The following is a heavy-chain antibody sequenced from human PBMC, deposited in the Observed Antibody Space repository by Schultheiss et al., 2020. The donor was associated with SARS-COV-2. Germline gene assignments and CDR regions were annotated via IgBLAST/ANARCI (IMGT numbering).Heavy chain of an antibody. Sequence: GESLKISCKASGYTFNNYGVSWVRQAPGQGLEWMGWISAYNGNTNYAQKLQGRVTMTTDTSTSTAYMELRSLRSDDTAVYYCAREPNAWSDTAMVPDAFDIWGQGTMVTVSS. J-gene: IGHJ3*02. CDR1: GYTFNNYG. CDR2: ISAYNGNT. D-gene: IGHD5-18*01. V-gene: IGHV1-18*04. CDR3: AREPNAWSDTAMVPDAFDI.